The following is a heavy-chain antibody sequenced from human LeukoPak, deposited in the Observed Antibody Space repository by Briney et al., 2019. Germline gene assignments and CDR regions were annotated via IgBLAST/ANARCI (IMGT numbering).Heavy chain of an antibody. D-gene: IGHD2-21*02. CDR1: GLNFNTHD. CDR3: AARLPLYGMDV. Sequence: GGSLRLSCVGSGLNFNTHDLTWVRQAPGKGLEWVALFGTRHTHIFYADSVEGRFAISRDNSKNTVYLQMNSLRVEDAAVYYCAARLPLYGMDVWGQGTTVTVSS. J-gene: IGHJ6*02. CDR2: FGTRHTHI. V-gene: IGHV3-23*01.